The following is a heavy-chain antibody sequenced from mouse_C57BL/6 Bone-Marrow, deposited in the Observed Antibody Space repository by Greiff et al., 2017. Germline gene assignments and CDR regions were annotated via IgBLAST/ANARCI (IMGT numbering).Heavy chain of an antibody. V-gene: IGHV1-76*01. J-gene: IGHJ1*03. Sequence: QVQLQESGAELVRPGASVKLSCKASGYTFTDYYINWVKQRPGQGLEWIARIYPGSGNTYYNEKFKGKATLTAEKSSSTAYMQLSSLTSEDSAVYFCARGGYSNNWYCDVWGTGTTVTVSS. CDR3: ARGGYSNNWYCDV. CDR2: IYPGSGNT. CDR1: GYTFTDYY. D-gene: IGHD2-5*01.